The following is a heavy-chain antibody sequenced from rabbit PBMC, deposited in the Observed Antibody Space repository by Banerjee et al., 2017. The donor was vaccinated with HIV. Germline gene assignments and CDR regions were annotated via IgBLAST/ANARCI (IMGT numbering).Heavy chain of an antibody. V-gene: IGHV1S45*01. CDR1: GFSFSSSYY. Sequence: QEQLEESGGDLVKPEGSLTLTCTASGFSFSSSYYMCWVRQAPGKGLEWIACIYAGSSGSTYYASWAKGRFTISKTSSTTVTLQMTSLTAADTATYFCARGASSSAYYSFNLWGPGTLVTVS. CDR2: IYAGSSGST. CDR3: ARGASSSAYYSFNL. J-gene: IGHJ4*01. D-gene: IGHD1-1*01.